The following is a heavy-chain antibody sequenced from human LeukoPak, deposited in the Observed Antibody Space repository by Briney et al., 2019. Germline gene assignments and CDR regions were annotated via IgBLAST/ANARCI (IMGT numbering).Heavy chain of an antibody. CDR2: SSSDGSST. V-gene: IGHV3-74*01. D-gene: IGHD4-23*01. CDR3: VRDGDSTVDFDH. J-gene: IGHJ4*02. Sequence: PGGSLRLSCGASGFTFSSYWMDWVRHAPGKGLVWVSRSSSDGSSTIYADCVEGRFTISRDNPKNTLYLQMNGLRAEDTAVYYCVRDGDSTVDFDHWGQGPLVTVSS. CDR1: GFTFSSYW.